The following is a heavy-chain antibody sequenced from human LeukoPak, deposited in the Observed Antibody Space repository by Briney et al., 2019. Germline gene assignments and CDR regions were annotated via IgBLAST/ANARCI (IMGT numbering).Heavy chain of an antibody. Sequence: GASVKVSCKASGFTFTSSAVQWVRQARGQRLEWMGIIKPSAGNTVYAQKFQGRVSMTRDTSTSTVYMELSSLRSEDTAMYYCTREIPATGYFDYWGQGTLVTVSS. D-gene: IGHD6-13*01. CDR1: GFTFTSSA. CDR2: IKPSAGNT. J-gene: IGHJ4*02. CDR3: TREIPATGYFDY. V-gene: IGHV1-46*01.